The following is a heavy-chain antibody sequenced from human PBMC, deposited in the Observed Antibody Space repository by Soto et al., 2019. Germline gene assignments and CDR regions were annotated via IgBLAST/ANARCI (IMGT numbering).Heavy chain of an antibody. J-gene: IGHJ4*02. CDR3: SRDTPPYCRGDCFATFHY. Sequence: GGSLRLSCTTSGFTFGDYAMSWFRQAPGKGLEWVGFIRSKDYGGTTEYAASVKGRFTVSRDDSKSIAYLQMDSLKTEDTAVYYCSRDTPPYCRGDCFATFHYWGQGTLVTVSS. CDR2: IRSKDYGGTT. V-gene: IGHV3-49*03. CDR1: GFTFGDYA. D-gene: IGHD2-21*02.